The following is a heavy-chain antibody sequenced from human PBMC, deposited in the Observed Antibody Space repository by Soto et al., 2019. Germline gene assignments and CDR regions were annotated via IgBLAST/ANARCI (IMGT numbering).Heavy chain of an antibody. CDR2: MNPNSGNT. J-gene: IGHJ5*02. CDR3: ARERLYGGNSGCWFDP. V-gene: IGHV1-8*01. D-gene: IGHD4-17*01. Sequence: QVQLVQSGAEVKKPGASVKVSCKASGYTFTSYDINWVRQATGQGLEWMGWMNPNSGNTGYAPKFPGRVTMTRNTSISTAYMELSSLRSADTAVYYCARERLYGGNSGCWFDPWGQGTLVTVSS. CDR1: GYTFTSYD.